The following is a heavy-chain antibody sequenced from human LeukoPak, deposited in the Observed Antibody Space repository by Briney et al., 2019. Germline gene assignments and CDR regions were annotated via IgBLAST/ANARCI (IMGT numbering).Heavy chain of an antibody. CDR2: ISWNSGSI. J-gene: IGHJ4*02. CDR3: AKGGSSWSRFDY. CDR1: GFTFDDYA. Sequence: LPGGSLRLSCAASGFTFDDYAMHWVRQAPGKGLEWVSGISWNSGSIGYADSVKGRFTISRDNSQSTLYLQMNSLRAEDTAVYYCAKGGSSWSRFDYWGQGTLVTVSS. D-gene: IGHD6-13*01. V-gene: IGHV3-9*01.